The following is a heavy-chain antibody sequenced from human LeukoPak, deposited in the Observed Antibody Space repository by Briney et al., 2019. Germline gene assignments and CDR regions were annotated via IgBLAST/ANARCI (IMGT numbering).Heavy chain of an antibody. CDR3: VGWGISAI. J-gene: IGHJ3*02. CDR2: INPDGSVR. Sequence: GGSLRLSCEGSGFTFSSYWMNWVRQPLGKGLEWVANINPDGSVRTYVDSVKGRFTSSRDNAKNSLDLQMNSLRAEDTAVYYCVGWGISAIWGQGTTVSVSS. D-gene: IGHD3-16*01. V-gene: IGHV3-7*01. CDR1: GFTFSSYW.